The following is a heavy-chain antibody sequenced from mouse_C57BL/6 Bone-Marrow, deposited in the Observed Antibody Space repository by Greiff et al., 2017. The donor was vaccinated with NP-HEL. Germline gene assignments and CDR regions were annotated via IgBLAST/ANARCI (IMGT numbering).Heavy chain of an antibody. Sequence: EVQLVESGGGLVKPGGSLKLSCAASGFTFSDYGMHWVRQAPEKGLEWVAYISSGSSTIYYADTLKGRFTISRDNAKNTLFLQMTSLRSEDTAMYYCARRWLLTWYFDVWGTGTTVTVSS. V-gene: IGHV5-17*01. CDR3: ARRWLLTWYFDV. CDR1: GFTFSDYG. CDR2: ISSGSSTI. J-gene: IGHJ1*03. D-gene: IGHD2-3*01.